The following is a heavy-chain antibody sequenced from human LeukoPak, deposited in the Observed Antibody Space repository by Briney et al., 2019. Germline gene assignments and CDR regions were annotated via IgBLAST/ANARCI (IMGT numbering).Heavy chain of an antibody. CDR1: GFNFHYEG. Sequence: PGGSLRLSSAAWGFNFHYEGRIWVRQVPGKGLEWVSGISWRGDSTSYADSVKGRFTVSRDNAKNSLYLQMDSLRVEDTALYYCAREIVIALVDENRTKVFDPWGQGTLVTVSS. CDR3: AREIVIALVDENRTKVFDP. V-gene: IGHV3-20*03. J-gene: IGHJ5*02. CDR2: ISWRGDST. D-gene: IGHD1-14*01.